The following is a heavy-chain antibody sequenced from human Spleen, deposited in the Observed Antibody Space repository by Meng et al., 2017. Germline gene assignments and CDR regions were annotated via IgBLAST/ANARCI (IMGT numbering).Heavy chain of an antibody. J-gene: IGHJ4*02. CDR2: INHRGHT. Sequence: GSLRLSCAVYGGSFSGYYWGWIRQPPGKGLEWIGEINHRGHTNYNPSLKSRVTISVDTSKNQFSLKLTSVTAADTAVYFCASTCGGGSCAYFDSWGQGTLVTVSS. D-gene: IGHD2-15*01. V-gene: IGHV4-34*01. CDR3: ASTCGGGSCAYFDS. CDR1: GGSFSGYY.